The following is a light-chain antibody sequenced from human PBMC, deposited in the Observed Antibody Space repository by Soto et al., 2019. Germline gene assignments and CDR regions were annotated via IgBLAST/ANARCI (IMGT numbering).Light chain of an antibody. J-gene: IGKJ1*01. CDR3: QQYDNSPQT. CDR1: QSVSSSY. CDR2: GAS. Sequence: EIVLTQSPGTLSLSPGERATLFCRASQSVSSSYLAWYQQKPGQAPRLLIYGASSRATGIPDRLSGSGSGTDFTLTISRLEPADFAVYYCQQYDNSPQTFGQGTKVEIK. V-gene: IGKV3-20*01.